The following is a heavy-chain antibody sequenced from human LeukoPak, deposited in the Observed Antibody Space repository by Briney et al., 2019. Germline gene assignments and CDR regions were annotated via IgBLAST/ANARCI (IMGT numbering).Heavy chain of an antibody. V-gene: IGHV4-59*01. D-gene: IGHD3-22*01. CDR2: IYYSGST. CDR3: ARRGYYDSSGYYRY. CDR1: GGSISSYY. Sequence: SETLSLTCTVSGGSISSYYWSWIRQPPGKGLEWIAYIYYSGSTNYNPSLKSRVTISVDTSKNQFSLKLSSVIAADTAVYYCARRGYYDSSGYYRYWGQGTLVTVSS. J-gene: IGHJ4*02.